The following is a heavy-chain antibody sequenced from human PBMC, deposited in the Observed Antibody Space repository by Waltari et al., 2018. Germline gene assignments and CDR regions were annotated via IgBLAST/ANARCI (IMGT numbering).Heavy chain of an antibody. CDR2: MKQDGSET. CDR3: TRGSGWYHY. D-gene: IGHD6-19*01. V-gene: IGHV3-7*04. Sequence: EVQLVESGGSVVQPGGSLRLSCAASGFTFSRFSMRWVRQAPGKGLEWVATMKQDGSETNYVDSVKGRFTISRDDANNSLYLQMNSLRAEDTALYYCTRGSGWYHYWGQGTLVTVSS. J-gene: IGHJ4*02. CDR1: GFTFSRFS.